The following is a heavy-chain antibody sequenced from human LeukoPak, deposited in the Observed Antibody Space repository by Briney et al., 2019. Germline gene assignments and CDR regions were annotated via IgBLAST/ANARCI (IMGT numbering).Heavy chain of an antibody. CDR1: ASSISSGYY. V-gene: IGHV4-38-2*01. CDR2: IYHSGST. D-gene: IGHD3-3*01. Sequence: SETLSLTCAVSASSISSGYYWDWIRQPPGKGLEWIGSIYHSGSTYYNTSLKGRVTISLDMSKNQFSLRLRSVTAADTAMYYCARRRYDFWSGSPLDYWGRGTLVTASS. J-gene: IGHJ4*02. CDR3: ARRRYDFWSGSPLDY.